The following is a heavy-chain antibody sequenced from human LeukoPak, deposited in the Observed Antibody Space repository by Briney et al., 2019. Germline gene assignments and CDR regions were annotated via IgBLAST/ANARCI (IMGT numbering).Heavy chain of an antibody. CDR1: GYTFTGYY. Sequence: ASVKVSCKASGYTFTGYYMHWVRQAPGQGLEWVGWISPNSGGTNYAQKFQGRVTMTRDTSISTAYMELSRLRSDDTAVYYCARSGRSTSSGYLHANWFDPWGQGTLVTVSS. CDR2: ISPNSGGT. V-gene: IGHV1-2*02. J-gene: IGHJ5*02. CDR3: ARSGRSTSSGYLHANWFDP. D-gene: IGHD3-22*01.